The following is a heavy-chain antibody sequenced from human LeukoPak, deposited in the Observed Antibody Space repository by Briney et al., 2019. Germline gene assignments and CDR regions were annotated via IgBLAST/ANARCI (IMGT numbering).Heavy chain of an antibody. Sequence: ASVKVSCKASGYTFTGYYMHWVRQAPGQGLEWMAWINPNSGGTNYAQKFQGRVTMIRETSISTAYMELSRLYSDDTAVYYCARGERYYYDSSGYATFDYWGQGTLVTVSS. J-gene: IGHJ4*02. CDR3: ARGERYYYDSSGYATFDY. D-gene: IGHD3-22*01. V-gene: IGHV1-2*02. CDR1: GYTFTGYY. CDR2: INPNSGGT.